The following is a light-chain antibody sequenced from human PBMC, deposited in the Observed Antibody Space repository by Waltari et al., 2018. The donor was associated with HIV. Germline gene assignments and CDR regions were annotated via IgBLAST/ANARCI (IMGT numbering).Light chain of an antibody. V-gene: IGLV3-19*01. CDR1: SLRSYY. J-gene: IGLJ1*01. Sequence: SLRSYYASWYQQKPGQAPLLVVYGNDKRPSGIPDRFSGSSSGNTASLTITGAQAEDEADYYCNSRDSSGHHLVFATGTTVTVL. CDR3: NSRDSSGHHLV. CDR2: GND.